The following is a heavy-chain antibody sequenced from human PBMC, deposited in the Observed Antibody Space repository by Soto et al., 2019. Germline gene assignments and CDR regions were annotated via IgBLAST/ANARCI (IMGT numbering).Heavy chain of an antibody. CDR3: ARDTDTAMVKVFGYYYYYGMDV. CDR1: GFTFSSYA. Sequence: PGGSLRLSCAASGFTFSSYAMHWVRQAPGKGLEWVAVISYDGSNKYYADSVKGRFTISRDNSKNTLYLQMNSLRAEDTAVYYCARDTDTAMVKVFGYYYYYGMDVWGQGTTVTVS. CDR2: ISYDGSNK. D-gene: IGHD5-18*01. J-gene: IGHJ6*02. V-gene: IGHV3-30-3*01.